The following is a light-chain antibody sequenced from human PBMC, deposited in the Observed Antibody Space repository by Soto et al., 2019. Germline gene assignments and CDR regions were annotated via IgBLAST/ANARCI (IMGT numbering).Light chain of an antibody. CDR3: QQRSNWPYT. V-gene: IGKV3-11*01. CDR2: DAS. CDR1: QSVSSY. Sequence: EIVLTQSPATLSLSPGGGATLSCRASQSVSSYLAWFQQKPGQAPRLLIYDASKRATGIPARFSGSGSGTDFTLTISSLEPEDFAVYYCQQRSNWPYTFGQGTKLEIK. J-gene: IGKJ2*01.